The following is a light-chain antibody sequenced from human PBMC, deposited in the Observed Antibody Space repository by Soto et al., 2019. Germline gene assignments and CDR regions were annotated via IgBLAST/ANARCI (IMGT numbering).Light chain of an antibody. CDR3: QQYHRYSRT. CDR1: QSINSW. J-gene: IGKJ1*01. Sequence: DIQMTQSPSTLSASVGDRVTVTCRASQSINSWLAWYQQKPGKAPKLLIYDASSLQSGVPSRFTGSGFGTEFTLTISRLQPDDFATYYCQQYHRYSRTFGQGTKVEIK. CDR2: DAS. V-gene: IGKV1-5*01.